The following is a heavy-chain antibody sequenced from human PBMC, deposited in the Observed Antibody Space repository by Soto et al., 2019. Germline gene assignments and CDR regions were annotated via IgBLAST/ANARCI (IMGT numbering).Heavy chain of an antibody. CDR2: IFYTGTT. D-gene: IGHD6-19*01. CDR1: GGSISSGAYY. Sequence: SETLSLTCTVSGGSISSGAYYWGWIRQHPGRGLEWIGYIFYTGTTYYNPSLKSRVSISSNTSKNQFSLQLSSVTAADTAVYYCARAGMAGIEYYFDFWGQGTLVTVSS. J-gene: IGHJ4*02. CDR3: ARAGMAGIEYYFDF. V-gene: IGHV4-31*03.